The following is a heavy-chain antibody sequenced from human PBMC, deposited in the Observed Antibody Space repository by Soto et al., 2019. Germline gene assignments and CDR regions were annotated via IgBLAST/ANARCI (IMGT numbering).Heavy chain of an antibody. V-gene: IGHV5-51*01. J-gene: IGHJ4*02. CDR1: GYTFTNYW. Sequence: PGESLEISCKTSGYTFTNYWIGWVRLMPGKGLQWQAITQPGDSDIRYNPSFEDKIAISDDKTIDTAYLQWHSLEAADTTTYYFASRCESTNWYIVVIPLDFWGQGTPVTVS. CDR3: ASRCESTNWYIVVIPLDF. CDR2: TQPGDSDI. D-gene: IGHD2-15*01.